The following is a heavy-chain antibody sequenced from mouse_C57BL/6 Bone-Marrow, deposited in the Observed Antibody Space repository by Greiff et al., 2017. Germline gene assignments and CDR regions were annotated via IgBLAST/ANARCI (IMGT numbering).Heavy chain of an antibody. V-gene: IGHV1-81*01. CDR2: IYPRSGNT. J-gene: IGHJ2*01. Sequence: VQLQQSGAELARPGASVKLSCKASGYTFTSYGISWVKQRTGQGLEWIGEIYPRSGNTYYNEKFKGKATLTADKSSSTAYMELRSLTSEDSAVYFCARSRWFFDYWGQGTTLTVSS. CDR3: ARSRWFFDY. D-gene: IGHD2-3*01. CDR1: GYTFTSYG.